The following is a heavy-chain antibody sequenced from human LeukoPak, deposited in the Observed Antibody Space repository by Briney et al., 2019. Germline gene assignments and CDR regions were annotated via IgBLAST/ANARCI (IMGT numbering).Heavy chain of an antibody. Sequence: GGSLRLSCAASGFTFSSYAMSWVRQAPGKGLEWVSAISGSGGSTYYADSVKGRFTISRDNSKNTLYLQMNSLRAEDTAVYYCAKAGAVVVVAAKFFDYCGQGTLVTVSS. CDR2: ISGSGGST. J-gene: IGHJ4*02. V-gene: IGHV3-23*01. CDR1: GFTFSSYA. D-gene: IGHD2-15*01. CDR3: AKAGAVVVVAAKFFDY.